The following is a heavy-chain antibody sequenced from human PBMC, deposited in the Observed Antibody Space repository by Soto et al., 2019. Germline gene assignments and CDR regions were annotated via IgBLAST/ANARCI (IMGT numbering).Heavy chain of an antibody. CDR3: ARDSGGATSYWFDP. D-gene: IGHD1-26*01. V-gene: IGHV1-46*03. CDR2: INPSGGST. J-gene: IGHJ5*02. Sequence: SVKVSCKASGYTFTSYYVHWVRQAPGQGLEWMGIINPSGGSTNYAQKFQGRVTMTRDTSTSTVYMELSGLRSEDTAVYYCARDSGGATSYWFDPWGQGTLVTVSS. CDR1: GYTFTSYY.